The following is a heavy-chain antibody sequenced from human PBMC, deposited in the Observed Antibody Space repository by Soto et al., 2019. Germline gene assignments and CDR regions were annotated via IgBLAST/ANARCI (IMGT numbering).Heavy chain of an antibody. CDR3: ASDSSKYYYDSSGRTFDY. V-gene: IGHV1-69*01. Sequence: QVQLVQSGAEVKKPGSSVKVSCKASGGTFSSYAISWVRQAPGQGLEWMGGIIPIFGTANYAQKFQGRVTITADEATSTAYMELSSLRSEDTAVYYCASDSSKYYYDSSGRTFDYWGQGTLVTVSS. J-gene: IGHJ4*02. CDR1: GGTFSSYA. D-gene: IGHD3-22*01. CDR2: IIPIFGTA.